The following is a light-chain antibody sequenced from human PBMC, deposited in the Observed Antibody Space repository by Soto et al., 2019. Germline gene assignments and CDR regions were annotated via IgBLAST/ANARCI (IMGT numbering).Light chain of an antibody. CDR3: QRYNSNSRT. J-gene: IGKJ1*01. CDR1: QNVNSW. CDR2: DAS. Sequence: DIQLTQSPSTLSASVGDRVTITCRASQNVNSWVAWYQQKPGKAPKFLIYDASNLASGVPSRFSGRGSGTEFTLTISNLQPDDFATYYCQRYNSNSRTFGQGTRV. V-gene: IGKV1-5*01.